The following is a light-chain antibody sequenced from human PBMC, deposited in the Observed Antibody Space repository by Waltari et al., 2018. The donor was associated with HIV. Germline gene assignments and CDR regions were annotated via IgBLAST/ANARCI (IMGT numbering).Light chain of an antibody. Sequence: QSVLTQPPSVSGAPGQRVTISCTGTSSNIGAGYDVHWYQQVPGTAPKLLIYGDSNRPSGVPDRFTGSKSGTSASLVITGLQAEDEADYYCAAWTDSRYVVFGGGTKLTVL. CDR3: AAWTDSRYVV. V-gene: IGLV1-40*01. CDR1: SSNIGAGYD. J-gene: IGLJ2*01. CDR2: GDS.